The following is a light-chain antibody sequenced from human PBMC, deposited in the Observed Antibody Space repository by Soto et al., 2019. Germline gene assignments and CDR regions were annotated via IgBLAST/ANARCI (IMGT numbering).Light chain of an antibody. CDR1: TGHSSYI. J-gene: IGLJ2*01. V-gene: IGLV4-60*02. CDR3: ETWDINTHVV. Sequence: QSVLTQSASASASLGSSVKLTCTLSTGHSSYIIAWHQQQPGKAPRYLMNLEGSGSFNKGSAVPDRFSGCSSGADRYLTISDLPFEDEADYYCETWDINTHVVFGGGTKLTVL. CDR2: LEGSGSF.